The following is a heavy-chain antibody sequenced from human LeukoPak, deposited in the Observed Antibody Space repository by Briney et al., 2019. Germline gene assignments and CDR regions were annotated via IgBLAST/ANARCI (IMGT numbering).Heavy chain of an antibody. J-gene: IGHJ4*02. CDR1: GVSISSYY. CDR3: ARGFRAVAGSPIFDY. V-gene: IGHV4-59*01. CDR2: IYYSGST. D-gene: IGHD6-19*01. Sequence: SETLSLTCTVSGVSISSYYWSWIRQPPGKGLEWIGYIYYSGSTNYNPSLKSRVTISVDTSKNQFSLKLSSVTAADTAVYYCARGFRAVAGSPIFDYWGQGTLVTVSS.